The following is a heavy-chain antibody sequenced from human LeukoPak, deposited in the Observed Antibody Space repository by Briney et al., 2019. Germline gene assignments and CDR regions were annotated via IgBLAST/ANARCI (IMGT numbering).Heavy chain of an antibody. V-gene: IGHV3-23*01. Sequence: GGSLRLSCAASGFTFSSYAMTGVRQAPGKGLEWVSAISGSGDSTHYADSVKGRLTISRDNSKNTLYLQMNSLRAEDTAVYYCTREYGSQSYYYDYWGQGTLVTVSS. CDR1: GFTFSSYA. CDR3: TREYGSQSYYYDY. CDR2: ISGSGDST. J-gene: IGHJ4*02. D-gene: IGHD3-10*01.